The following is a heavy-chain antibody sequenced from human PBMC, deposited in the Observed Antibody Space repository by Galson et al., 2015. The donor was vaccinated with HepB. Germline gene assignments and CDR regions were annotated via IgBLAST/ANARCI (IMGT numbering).Heavy chain of an antibody. CDR2: IIPIFGTA. Sequence: SVKVSCKASGGTFSSYAISWVRQAPGQGLGWMGGIIPIFGTANYAQKFQGRVTITADESTSTAYMELSSLRSEDTAVYYCACRGGYSSGWHDYWGQGTLVTVSS. J-gene: IGHJ4*02. D-gene: IGHD6-19*01. V-gene: IGHV1-69*13. CDR1: GGTFSSYA. CDR3: ACRGGYSSGWHDY.